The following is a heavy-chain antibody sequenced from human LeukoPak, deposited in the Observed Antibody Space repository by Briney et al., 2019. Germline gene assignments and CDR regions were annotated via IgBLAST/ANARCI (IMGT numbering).Heavy chain of an antibody. V-gene: IGHV4-59*01. CDR3: ARRGNSLDF. J-gene: IGHJ4*02. CDR1: GGSINNYY. CDR2: IYYSGST. D-gene: IGHD4-23*01. Sequence: PSETLSLTCTVSGGSINNYYGSCIRQPPGKGLEWIGYIYYSGSTYYNPSLKGRVTISVDTSKNQFSLKLSSVTAADTAVYYCARRGNSLDFWGQGTLVTVSS.